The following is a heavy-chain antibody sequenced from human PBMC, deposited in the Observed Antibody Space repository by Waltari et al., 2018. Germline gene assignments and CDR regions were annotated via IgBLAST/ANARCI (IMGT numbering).Heavy chain of an antibody. CDR1: GFTFRSYS. V-gene: IGHV3-23*01. CDR2: ICRSAPGT. CDR3: ARWDTAMVD. J-gene: IGHJ4*02. D-gene: IGHD5-18*01. Sequence: DVQLLESGGGLVQPGGSLTVSCAGSGFTFRSYSMSWFRQAPGKGREWFSAICRSAPGTSYADSWKGRFTTSRDNSNNILYLQMNNLRAEDTAVYYCARWDTAMVDWGQGTLVTVSS.